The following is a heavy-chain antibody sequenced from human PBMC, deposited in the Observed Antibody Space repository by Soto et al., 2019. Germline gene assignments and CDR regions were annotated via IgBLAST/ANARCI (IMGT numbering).Heavy chain of an antibody. V-gene: IGHV3-21*01. CDR2: ISSSSS. D-gene: IGHD3-10*01. CDR3: AGDPLGSSGNEYFQH. J-gene: IGHJ1*01. Sequence: PGGSRRRSCAASGFYFSSYSMSWVRQAPGKGLEWVSSISSSSSYADSVKGRFTISRDNAKNSLYLQMNSLRVEDTAVYYCAGDPLGSSGNEYFQHWGQGTRVTVSS. CDR1: GFYFSSYS.